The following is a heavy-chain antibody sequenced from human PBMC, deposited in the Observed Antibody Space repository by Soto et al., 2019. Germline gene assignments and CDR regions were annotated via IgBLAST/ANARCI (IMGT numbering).Heavy chain of an antibody. D-gene: IGHD2-21*01. Sequence: GGSLRLSCAASGFTFSSYGMHWVRQAPGKGLEWVAVISYDGSNKYYADSVKGRFTISRDNSKNTLYLQMNSLRAEDTAVYYCAKDQGFVVQYYYYYMDVWGKGTTVTVSS. J-gene: IGHJ6*03. CDR3: AKDQGFVVQYYYYYMDV. V-gene: IGHV3-30*18. CDR2: ISYDGSNK. CDR1: GFTFSSYG.